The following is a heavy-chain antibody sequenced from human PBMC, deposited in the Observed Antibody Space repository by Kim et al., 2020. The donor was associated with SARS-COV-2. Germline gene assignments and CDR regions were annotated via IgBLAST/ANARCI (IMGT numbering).Heavy chain of an antibody. D-gene: IGHD4-4*01. Sequence: IYDAEPVRGRFTISRNNDKNSLFLQMNRLRAEDTAVYYCARGPNYSPFDYWGQGTLVTVSS. CDR2: I. CDR3: ARGPNYSPFDY. V-gene: IGHV3-11*04. J-gene: IGHJ4*02.